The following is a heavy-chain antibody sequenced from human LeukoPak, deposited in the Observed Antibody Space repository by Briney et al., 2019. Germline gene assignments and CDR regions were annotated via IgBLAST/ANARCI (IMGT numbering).Heavy chain of an antibody. CDR1: GGSFSGYY. J-gene: IGHJ6*03. CDR2: INHSGST. D-gene: IGHD2-21*02. Sequence: SETLSLTCAVYGGSFSGYYWSWIRQPPGKGLEWIGEINHSGSTNYNPSLKSRVTISVDTSKNQFSLKLSSVTAADTAVYYCARNGAPVVTAITPYYYYMDVWGKGTTVTVSS. CDR3: ARNGAPVVTAITPYYYYMDV. V-gene: IGHV4-34*01.